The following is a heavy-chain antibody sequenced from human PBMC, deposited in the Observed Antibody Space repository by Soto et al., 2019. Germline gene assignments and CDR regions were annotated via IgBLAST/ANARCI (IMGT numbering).Heavy chain of an antibody. CDR2: IYYSGST. J-gene: IGHJ6*02. CDR3: ARDPSYDHRNGMDV. D-gene: IGHD3-22*01. CDR1: GGSISSGGYY. V-gene: IGHV4-31*03. Sequence: QVQLQESGPGLVKPSQTLSLTCTVSGGSISSGGYYWSWIRQHPGKGLEWIGYIYYSGSTYYNPSLKSRVTIAVDTSKNQFSLKLSSVTAADTAVYYCARDPSYDHRNGMDVWGQGTTVTVSS.